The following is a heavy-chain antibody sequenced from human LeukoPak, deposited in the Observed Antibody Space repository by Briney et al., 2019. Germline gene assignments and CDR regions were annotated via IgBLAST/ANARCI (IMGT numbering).Heavy chain of an antibody. Sequence: SVKVSCKASRGTFSSYAICRVRQAPGPGLEWMGGIFPIFGTANYAQKFQGRVTITADESTSTAYMELSSLRSEDTAVYYCARSYDATAKPYYFDYWGQGTLVTVPS. V-gene: IGHV1-69*13. CDR1: RGTFSSYA. J-gene: IGHJ4*02. D-gene: IGHD4-17*01. CDR2: IFPIFGTA. CDR3: ARSYDATAKPYYFDY.